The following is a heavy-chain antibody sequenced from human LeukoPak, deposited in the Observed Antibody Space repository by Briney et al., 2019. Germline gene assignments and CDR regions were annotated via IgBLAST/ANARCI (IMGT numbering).Heavy chain of an antibody. CDR3: ARGRPPYYYGSGQTFDY. V-gene: IGHV1-18*01. Sequence: GASVKVSCKASGYTFTSYGISWVRQAPGQGLEWMGWISAYNGNTNYAQKLQGRVTMTTDTSTSTAYMELRSLRSDDTAVYYCARGRPPYYYGSGQTFDYWGQGTLVTVSS. D-gene: IGHD3-10*01. CDR1: GYTFTSYG. CDR2: ISAYNGNT. J-gene: IGHJ4*02.